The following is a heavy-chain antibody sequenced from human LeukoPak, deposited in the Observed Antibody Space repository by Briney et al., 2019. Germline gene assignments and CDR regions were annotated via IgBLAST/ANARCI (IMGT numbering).Heavy chain of an antibody. CDR1: DGSISSSSYY. J-gene: IGHJ4*02. CDR3: ARELNDSSGYYFVYY. CDR2: IYYSGST. D-gene: IGHD3-22*01. Sequence: PSETLSLTCTVSDGSISSSSYYWGWIRQPPGKGLEWIGSIYYSGSTYYNPSLKSRVTISVDTSKNQFSLKLSSVTAADTAVYYCARELNDSSGYYFVYYWGQGTLVTVSS. V-gene: IGHV4-39*07.